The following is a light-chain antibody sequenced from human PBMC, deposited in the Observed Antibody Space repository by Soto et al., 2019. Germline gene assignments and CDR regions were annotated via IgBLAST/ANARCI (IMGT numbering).Light chain of an antibody. V-gene: IGKV1-9*01. CDR3: QQLNSYPPWN. CDR2: AAS. J-gene: IGKJ2*01. CDR1: QGISSY. Sequence: DIQLTQSPSFLSASVGDRVTITCRASQGISSYLAWYQQKPGKDTKLLIYAASTFHRGVPSRFSGSGSGTEFTLTISSLQPEDFATYYCQQLNSYPPWNFGQGTKLEIK.